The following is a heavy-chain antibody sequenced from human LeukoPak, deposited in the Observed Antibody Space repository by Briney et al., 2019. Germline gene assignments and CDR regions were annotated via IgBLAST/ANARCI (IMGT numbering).Heavy chain of an antibody. V-gene: IGHV4-4*07. CDR3: ARDGDCSSTSCPFDI. CDR2: IYTSGST. D-gene: IGHD2-2*01. J-gene: IGHJ3*02. CDR1: GGSISSYY. Sequence: SETLSLTCTVSGGSISSYYWSWIRQPPGKGLEWIGRIYTSGSTNYNPSLKSRVTMSVDTSKNQFSLKLSSVTAADTAVYYCARDGDCSSTSCPFDIWGQGTMVTVSS.